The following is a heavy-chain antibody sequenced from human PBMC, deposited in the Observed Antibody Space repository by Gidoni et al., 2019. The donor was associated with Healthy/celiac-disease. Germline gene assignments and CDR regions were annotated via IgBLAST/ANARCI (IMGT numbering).Heavy chain of an antibody. D-gene: IGHD3-22*01. CDR1: GFTFSSYA. Sequence: QVQLVESGGGVVQPGRSLRLSCAASGFTFSSYAMHWVRQAPGKGLEWVAVISYDGSNKYYADSVKGRFTISRDNSKNTLYLQMNSLRAEDTAVYYCARETYYYDSSGYYGNGMDVWGQGTTVTVSS. V-gene: IGHV3-30*04. CDR2: ISYDGSNK. J-gene: IGHJ6*02. CDR3: ARETYYYDSSGYYGNGMDV.